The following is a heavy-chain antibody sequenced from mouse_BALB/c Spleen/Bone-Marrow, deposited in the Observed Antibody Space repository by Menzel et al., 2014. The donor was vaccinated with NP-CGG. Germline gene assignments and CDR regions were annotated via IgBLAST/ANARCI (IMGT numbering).Heavy chain of an antibody. Sequence: DVKLVEPGGGLVKPGGSLKLSCAASGFAFSSYDMSWVRQTPEKRLEWVATISSGGSYTYYPDSVKGRFTISRDNARNTLYLQMSSLRSEDTALYYCARLGNWYFDVWGAGTTVTVSS. CDR2: ISSGGSYT. J-gene: IGHJ1*01. V-gene: IGHV5-9*02. CDR1: GFAFSSYD. D-gene: IGHD1-1*02. CDR3: ARLGNWYFDV.